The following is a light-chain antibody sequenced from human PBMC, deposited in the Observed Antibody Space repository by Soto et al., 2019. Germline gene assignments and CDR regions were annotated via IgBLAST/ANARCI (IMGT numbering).Light chain of an antibody. CDR1: QAISNN. CDR3: QQLNNYPRALT. CDR2: GAS. V-gene: IGKV1-9*01. Sequence: DIQLTQSPSFLSASVGDRVTITCRASQAISNNLAWYQHNPGKPPKLLIYGASPLQSGVPSRFSGSGSGTEFTLTISSLQPEDFATYYCQQLNNYPRALTFGGGTKVEIE. J-gene: IGKJ4*01.